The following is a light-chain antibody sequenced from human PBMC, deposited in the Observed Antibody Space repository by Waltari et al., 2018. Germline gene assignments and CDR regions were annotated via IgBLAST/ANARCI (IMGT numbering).Light chain of an antibody. V-gene: IGLV2-14*03. Sequence: QSALTKPASVSGSPGQSITISCSGTDSDVGAYDFVSWYQQHPGKAPHIIIYDVSNLPSGTSNRFSSSTCGSTASLTISGVQAADEADYDCSSYTASSAPGVFGTGTRVTVL. CDR3: SSYTASSAPGV. CDR2: DVS. CDR1: DSDVGAYDF. J-gene: IGLJ1*01.